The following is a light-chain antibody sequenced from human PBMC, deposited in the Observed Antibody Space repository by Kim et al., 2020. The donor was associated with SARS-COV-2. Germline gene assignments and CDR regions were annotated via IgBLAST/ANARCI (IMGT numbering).Light chain of an antibody. V-gene: IGKV1-5*01. CDR3: QQYYSPSPRT. J-gene: IGKJ1*01. Sequence: VGDRDTINSRASQGISNMLAGYQQKPGKAPKHLITDASTLKSGVPPRFSGGGSGSEYTLTSRNLQAGDSATYYCQQYYSPSPRTFGQGTKVDIK. CDR1: QGISNM. CDR2: DAS.